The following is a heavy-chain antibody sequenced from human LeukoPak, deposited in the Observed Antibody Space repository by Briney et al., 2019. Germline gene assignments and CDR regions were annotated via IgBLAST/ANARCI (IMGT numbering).Heavy chain of an antibody. J-gene: IGHJ4*02. CDR2: INPNSGGT. CDR1: GYTFTGYY. V-gene: IGHV1-2*02. Sequence: ASVKVSCKASGYTFTGYYMHWVRQAPGQGLDWMGWINPNSGGTNYAQKFQGRVTMTRDTSISTAYMELSSLRPDDTAAYYCASWHYDILTPFDYWGQGTLVTVSS. CDR3: ASWHYDILTPFDY. D-gene: IGHD3-9*01.